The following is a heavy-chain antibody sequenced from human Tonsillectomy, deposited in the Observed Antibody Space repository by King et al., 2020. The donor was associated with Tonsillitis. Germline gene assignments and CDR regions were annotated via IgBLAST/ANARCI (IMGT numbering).Heavy chain of an antibody. D-gene: IGHD3-22*01. J-gene: IGHJ5*02. Sequence: QLVQSGAEVRKPGSSVMVSCKASGGIFSNYSISWVRQAPGQGLEWMGGFPFFGTTNYAQKFQGRVRMTADQSTSTAYMELSSLRSEDTAVYFCASPRYDTGGYYVFDPWGQGTLVTVSS. V-gene: IGHV1-69*01. CDR3: ASPRYDTGGYYVFDP. CDR2: FPFFGTT. CDR1: GGIFSNYS.